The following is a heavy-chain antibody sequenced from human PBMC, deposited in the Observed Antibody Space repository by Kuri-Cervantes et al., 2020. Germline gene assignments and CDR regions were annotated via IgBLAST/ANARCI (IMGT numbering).Heavy chain of an antibody. CDR1: GCTYSSDA. CDR2: IKDDGSGK. V-gene: IGHV3-7*02. D-gene: IGHD3-22*01. J-gene: IGHJ4*02. Sequence: GGSLSLSCAVSGCTYSSDAMSWVRQAQGTGLEWVTNIKDDGSGKHYVDSVKDRFVISRDNTKNSLYLQMNSLMTEDTAVYYYAGPGSSGYYNDYWGQGTQVTVSS. CDR3: AGPGSSGYYNDY.